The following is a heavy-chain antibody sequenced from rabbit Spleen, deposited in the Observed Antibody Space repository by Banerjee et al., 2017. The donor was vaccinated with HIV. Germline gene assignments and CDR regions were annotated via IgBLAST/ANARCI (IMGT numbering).Heavy chain of an antibody. V-gene: IGHV1S40*01. CDR3: ARDSSTSFSSYGMDL. D-gene: IGHD1-1*01. Sequence: QSLEGSGGGLVKPGGTLTLTCKASGISFGISDYMCWVRQAPGKGLEWIACIDAGSSDFTYHASWAKGRFTISKTSSTTVTLQATSLAAADTATYFCARDSSTSFSSYGMDLWGPGTLVTVS. CDR1: GISFGISDY. CDR2: IDAGSSDFT. J-gene: IGHJ6*01.